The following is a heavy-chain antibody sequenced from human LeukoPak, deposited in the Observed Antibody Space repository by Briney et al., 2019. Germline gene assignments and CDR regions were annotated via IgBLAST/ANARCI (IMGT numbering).Heavy chain of an antibody. V-gene: IGHV4-34*01. CDR1: GGSFSGYY. J-gene: IGHJ5*02. CDR2: INHSGST. D-gene: IGHD5-12*01. Sequence: SETLSLTCAVYGGSFSGYYWSWIRQPPGKGLEWIGEINHSGSTNYNPSLKSRVTISVDTSKNQFSLKLSSVTAADTAVYYCARVPVGTTGYPECSFDPWGQGTLVTVSS. CDR3: ARVPVGTTGYPECSFDP.